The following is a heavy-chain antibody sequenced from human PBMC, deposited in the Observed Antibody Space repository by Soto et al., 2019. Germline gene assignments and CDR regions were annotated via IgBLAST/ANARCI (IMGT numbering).Heavy chain of an antibody. D-gene: IGHD1-20*01. J-gene: IGHJ4*02. Sequence: GGSLRLSWGAFGFNFRSYAMSWVRQAPGKGLEWVSAISGSGGSTYYADSVKGRFTIPRDNSKNTLYLQMNSLRAEDTAVNYCARRARTVSPYWGKGTLVTVSS. CDR2: ISGSGGST. CDR3: ARRARTVSPY. V-gene: IGHV3-23*01. CDR1: GFNFRSYA.